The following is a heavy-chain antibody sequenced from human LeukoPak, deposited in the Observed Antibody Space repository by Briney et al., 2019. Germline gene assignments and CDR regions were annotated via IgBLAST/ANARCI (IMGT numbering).Heavy chain of an antibody. CDR1: GFTFSTYW. CDR3: ARVVTGSYHFDY. D-gene: IGHD3-16*01. Sequence: GGSLRLSCAASGFTFSTYWMHWVRQAPGKGLVWVSRTNSDGSTTSYADSVKGRFTISRDNAKNTLYLQMNSLRAEDTAVYYCARVVTGSYHFDYWGQGTLATVSS. V-gene: IGHV3-74*01. CDR2: TNSDGSTT. J-gene: IGHJ4*02.